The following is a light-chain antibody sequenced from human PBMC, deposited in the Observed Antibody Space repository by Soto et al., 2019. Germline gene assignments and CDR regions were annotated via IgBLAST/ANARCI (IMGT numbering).Light chain of an antibody. V-gene: IGKV3-15*01. CDR2: SAS. CDR1: QSVSSK. J-gene: IGKJ1*01. Sequence: EIVMTQSPATLSLSPGQRATLSCRASQSVSSKSAWYQQRPGQAPRLLIYSASTRATGIPARFSGSGSGTEFTLTISSLQSEDFAVYYCHQYNHWLTWTFGQGTKVDIK. CDR3: HQYNHWLTWT.